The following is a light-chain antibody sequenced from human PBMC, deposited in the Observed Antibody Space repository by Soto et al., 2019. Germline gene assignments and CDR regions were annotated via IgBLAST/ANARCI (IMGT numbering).Light chain of an antibody. CDR1: QSVSSN. Sequence: EIVMTQSPATLSVSPGERATLPCRASQSVSSNLAWYQQKPGQAPRLLIYGASTRATGIPTRFSGSGSGTEFTPTISSLQSEDFAVYYCQQYNNWPPWTFGQGTKV. CDR3: QQYNNWPPWT. V-gene: IGKV3-15*01. J-gene: IGKJ1*01. CDR2: GAS.